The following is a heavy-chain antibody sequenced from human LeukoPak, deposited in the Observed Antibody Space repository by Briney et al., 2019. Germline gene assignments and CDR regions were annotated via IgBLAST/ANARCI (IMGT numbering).Heavy chain of an antibody. CDR2: IYYSGST. V-gene: IGHV4-59*08. J-gene: IGHJ4*02. CDR1: VGSISNYY. D-gene: IGHD6-19*01. CDR3: ARHEKSSGWYYDY. Sequence: PSETLSLTCTVSVGSISNYYWSWIRQPPGKGLEWFGYIYYSGSTNYNPSLKSRVTISVDTSKNQFSLKLTSVTAADTAVYYCARHEKSSGWYYDYWGQGTLVTVSS.